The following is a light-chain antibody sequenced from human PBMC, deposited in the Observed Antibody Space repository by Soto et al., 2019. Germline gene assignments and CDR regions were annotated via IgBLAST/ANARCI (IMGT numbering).Light chain of an antibody. CDR3: HQYYSFPWT. J-gene: IGKJ1*01. CDR2: AES. Sequence: DIQMTQSPSSLSASVGDGVTLTCRASQGINNYLAWFQQQPGKAPKSLIFAESSLQSGVPSRFSGFGSGTLFTLTISSLQPEDFATYYCHQYYSFPWTFGQGTKVDIK. CDR1: QGINNY. V-gene: IGKV1-16*01.